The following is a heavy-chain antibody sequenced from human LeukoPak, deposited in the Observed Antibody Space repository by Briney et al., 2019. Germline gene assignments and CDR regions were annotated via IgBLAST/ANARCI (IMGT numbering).Heavy chain of an antibody. D-gene: IGHD5-18*01. V-gene: IGHV3-21*04. CDR1: GFTFSSYS. CDR2: ISSSSSYI. J-gene: IGHJ6*03. Sequence: GGSLRLSCAASGFTFSSYSMNWVRQAPGKGLEWVSSISSSSSYIDYADSVKGRSTISRDNAKKSLYLQMNSLRAEDTAVYYCAKGYSFGCCNYYYMDAWGKGTTVTVSS. CDR3: AKGYSFGCCNYYYMDA.